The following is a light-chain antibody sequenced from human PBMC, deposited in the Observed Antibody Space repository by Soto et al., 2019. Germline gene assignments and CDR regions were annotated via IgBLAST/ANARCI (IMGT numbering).Light chain of an antibody. V-gene: IGKV3-15*01. J-gene: IGKJ5*01. CDR2: GAS. CDR3: QQYEKWLHT. Sequence: EVVMTQSPATLSVSPGERVTLSCRASESLSGNLAWYQQTPGQAPRLLIYGASTRATGIPARLSGSGYVTDFTLTITALQSESFGVYYCQQYEKWLHTFGQGTRLYIK. CDR1: ESLSGN.